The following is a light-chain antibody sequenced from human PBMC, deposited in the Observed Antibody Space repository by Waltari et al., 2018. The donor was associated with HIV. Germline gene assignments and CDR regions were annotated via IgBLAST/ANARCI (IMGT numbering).Light chain of an antibody. CDR3: CSYAGSYTFV. CDR2: DIT. V-gene: IGLV2-11*01. J-gene: IGLJ1*01. CDR1: SSDVGGYNF. Sequence: QSALTQPRSVSGSPGQSVSISCTGTSSDVGGYNFVSWYQQHPGKAPKLLIYDITKRPSGVPDRFSGSKSGHTASPTISGLQSEDEADYYCCSYAGSYTFVFGSGTKVTVL.